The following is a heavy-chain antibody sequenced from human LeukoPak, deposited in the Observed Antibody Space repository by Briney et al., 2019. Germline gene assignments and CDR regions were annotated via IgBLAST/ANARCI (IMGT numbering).Heavy chain of an antibody. CDR3: AKDGEEGSSGYLIDY. D-gene: IGHD3-22*01. V-gene: IGHV3-74*01. CDR1: GFTFSSYW. Sequence: GGSLRLSCAASGFTFSSYWMHWVRQVPGKGLVWVSRINSDGSSTSYADCVKGRFTISRDNAKNTLYLQMNSLRAEDTALYYCAKDGEEGSSGYLIDYWGQGTLVTVSS. J-gene: IGHJ4*02. CDR2: INSDGSST.